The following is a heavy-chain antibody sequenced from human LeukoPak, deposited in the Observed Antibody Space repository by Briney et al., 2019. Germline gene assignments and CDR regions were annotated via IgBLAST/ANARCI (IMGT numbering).Heavy chain of an antibody. CDR3: ARDLLRFLDSDAFDI. CDR2: ISWNSGSI. V-gene: IGHV3-9*01. CDR1: GFTFDDYA. Sequence: PGRSLRLSCAASGFTFDDYAMRWVRQAPGKGLEWVSGISWNSGSIGYADSVKGRFTISRDNAKNSLYLQMNSLRAEDTAVYYCARDLLRFLDSDAFDIWGQGTMVTVSS. J-gene: IGHJ3*02. D-gene: IGHD3-3*01.